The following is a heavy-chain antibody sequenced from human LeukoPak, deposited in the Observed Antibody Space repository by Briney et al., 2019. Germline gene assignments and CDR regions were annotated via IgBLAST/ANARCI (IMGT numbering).Heavy chain of an antibody. CDR1: GGSISSGGYY. D-gene: IGHD2-2*02. V-gene: IGHV4-31*03. CDR2: IYYSGST. CDR3: ARDCSSTSCYKSNVV. Sequence: PSETLSLTCTVSGGSISSGGYYWSWIRQHPGKGLEWIGYIYYSGSTYYNPSLKSRVTISVDTSKNQFSLKLSSVTAADTAVYYCARDCSSTSCYKSNVVWGQGTLVTVSS. J-gene: IGHJ4*02.